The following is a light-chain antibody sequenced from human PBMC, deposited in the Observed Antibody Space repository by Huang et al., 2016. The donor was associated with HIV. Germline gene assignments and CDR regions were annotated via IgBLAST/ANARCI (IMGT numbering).Light chain of an antibody. CDR1: QSISSY. CDR2: GAS. Sequence: DIQMTQSPSSLSASVGDRVTITCRASQSISSYLNWYQQKPGKDPKLLSYGASSLQSGVPSRFSGSGSGKDLTLTITSLQPEDFATYFCQQSYSTPYTFGQGTKLEIK. J-gene: IGKJ2*01. V-gene: IGKV1-39*01. CDR3: QQSYSTPYT.